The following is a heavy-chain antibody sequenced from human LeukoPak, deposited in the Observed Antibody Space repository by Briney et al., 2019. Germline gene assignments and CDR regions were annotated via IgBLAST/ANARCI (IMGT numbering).Heavy chain of an antibody. Sequence: GGSLRLSCAASGFTFSSYGMHWVRQAPGKGLEWVAFIRYDGSNKYYADSVKGRFTISRDNSKNTLYLQMNSLRAEDTAVYYCAKDPGVVPAASYYFDYWGQGTLVTVSS. J-gene: IGHJ4*02. CDR1: GFTFSSYG. CDR2: IRYDGSNK. D-gene: IGHD2-2*01. CDR3: AKDPGVVPAASYYFDY. V-gene: IGHV3-30*02.